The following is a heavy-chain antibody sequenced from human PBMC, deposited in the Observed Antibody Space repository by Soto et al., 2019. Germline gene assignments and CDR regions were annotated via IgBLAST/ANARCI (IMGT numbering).Heavy chain of an antibody. J-gene: IGHJ4*02. CDR1: GGSISSGGYY. D-gene: IGHD3-10*01. V-gene: IGHV4-31*03. CDR3: ARVAIDYYGSGSYYNDLNYFDY. CDR2: IYYSGST. Sequence: QVQLQESGPGLVKPSQTLSLTCTVSGGSISSGGYYWSWIRQHPGKGLEWIGYIYYSGSTYYNPSLKSRVTISVDTSKNQFSLKLSSVTAADTAVYYCARVAIDYYGSGSYYNDLNYFDYWGQGTLVTVSS.